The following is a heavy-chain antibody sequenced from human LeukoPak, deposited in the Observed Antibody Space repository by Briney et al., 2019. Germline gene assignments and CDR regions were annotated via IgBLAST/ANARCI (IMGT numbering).Heavy chain of an antibody. CDR2: ISSSGSTI. J-gene: IGHJ3*02. CDR3: ARTYDFGRGPPGDAFDN. V-gene: IGHV3-11*04. CDR1: GFTFSDYY. Sequence: GSLRLSCAASGFTFSDYYMSWIRQAPGKGLEWVSYISSSGSTIYYADSVKGRFTISRDNAKNSLYLQMNSLRAEDTAVYYCARTYDFGRGPPGDAFDNWGPGTLVTVPS. D-gene: IGHD3-3*01.